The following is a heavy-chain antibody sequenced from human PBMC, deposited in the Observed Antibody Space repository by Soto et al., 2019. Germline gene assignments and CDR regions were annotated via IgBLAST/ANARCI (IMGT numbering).Heavy chain of an antibody. CDR1: GYAFTSYG. CDR3: ARQDWNYAWFDP. CDR2: ISAYNGNT. J-gene: IGHJ5*02. V-gene: IGHV1-18*01. Sequence: SVKLSWEASGYAFTSYGMSWVRQAPGQGLEWMGWISAYNGNTNYAQKLQGRVTMTTDTSTSTAYMELRSLRSDDTAVYYCARQDWNYAWFDPWGQGTLVTVSS. D-gene: IGHD1-7*01.